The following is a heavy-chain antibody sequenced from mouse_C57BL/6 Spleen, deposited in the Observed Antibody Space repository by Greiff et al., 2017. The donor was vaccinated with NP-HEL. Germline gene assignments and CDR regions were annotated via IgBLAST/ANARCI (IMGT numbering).Heavy chain of an antibody. Sequence: QVQLQQPGAELVKPGASVKMSCKASGYTFTSYWITWVKQRPGQGLEWIGDIYPGSGSTSYNEKFKSKATLTVDTSSSTAYMQLSSLTSEDSAVYYCARRGPYYYGSSYDYYAMDYWGQGTSVTVSS. CDR1: GYTFTSYW. D-gene: IGHD1-1*01. J-gene: IGHJ4*01. CDR2: IYPGSGST. CDR3: ARRGPYYYGSSYDYYAMDY. V-gene: IGHV1-55*01.